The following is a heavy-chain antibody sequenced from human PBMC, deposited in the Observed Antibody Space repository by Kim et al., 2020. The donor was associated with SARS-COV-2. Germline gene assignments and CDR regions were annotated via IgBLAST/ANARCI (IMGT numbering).Heavy chain of an antibody. CDR2: IYHSGST. CDR1: GYSISSGYY. Sequence: SETLSLTCTVSGYSISSGYYWGWIRQPPGKGLEWIGSIYHSGSTYYNPSLKSRVTISVDTSKNQFSLKLSSVTAADTAVYYCARDCSARWLQLSGYFDYWGQGTLVTVSS. D-gene: IGHD5-12*01. CDR3: ARDCSARWLQLSGYFDY. V-gene: IGHV4-38-2*02. J-gene: IGHJ4*02.